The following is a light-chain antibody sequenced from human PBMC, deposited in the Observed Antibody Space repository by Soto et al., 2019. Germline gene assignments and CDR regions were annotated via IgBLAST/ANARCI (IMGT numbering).Light chain of an antibody. CDR1: QSISNW. Sequence: DIQMTQSPSTLSASVGDRVTITCRASQSISNWLAWYQQKPGKAPNLLIYKASNLESGVPSRFSGSGSGTEFTLPISSLHPDDFEHYYCQQFNDPCTFAQGPKVEIK. J-gene: IGKJ1*01. V-gene: IGKV1-5*03. CDR2: KAS. CDR3: QQFNDPCT.